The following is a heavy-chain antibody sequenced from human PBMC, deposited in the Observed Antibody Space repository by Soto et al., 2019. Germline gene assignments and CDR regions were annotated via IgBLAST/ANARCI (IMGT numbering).Heavy chain of an antibody. V-gene: IGHV3-23*01. Sequence: EVQLLESGGGLVQPGGSLRLSCAASGFTFSSYAMSWVRQAPGKGLEWVSAISGSGGSTYYADSVKGWFTISRDNSKNTLYLQMNSLRAEDTAVYYCAKVGKIAAAGNKYFDYWGQGTLVTVSS. CDR3: AKVGKIAAAGNKYFDY. J-gene: IGHJ4*02. CDR1: GFTFSSYA. CDR2: ISGSGGST. D-gene: IGHD6-13*01.